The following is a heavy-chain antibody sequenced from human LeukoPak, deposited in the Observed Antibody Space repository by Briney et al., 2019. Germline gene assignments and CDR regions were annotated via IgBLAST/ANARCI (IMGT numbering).Heavy chain of an antibody. V-gene: IGHV3-7*01. CDR3: AREGRGESFDY. J-gene: IGHJ4*02. Sequence: GGSLRLSCAASGFTCISYWMNWVRQAPGKGLEWVANINQDGSEKYYVDSVKGRFTISRDNGKNSLYLQLNSLRAEDTAVYYCAREGRGESFDYWGQGTLVTVSS. CDR2: INQDGSEK. D-gene: IGHD3-10*01. CDR1: GFTCISYW.